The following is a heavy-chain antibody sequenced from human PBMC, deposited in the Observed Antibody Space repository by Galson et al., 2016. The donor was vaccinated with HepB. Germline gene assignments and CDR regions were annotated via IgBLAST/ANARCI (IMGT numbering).Heavy chain of an antibody. CDR2: IYYSGGST. CDR3: ARVRIAAAENSYFFDS. D-gene: IGHD6-25*01. Sequence: SETLSLTCTVSGVSLSSYYWSWIRQPPGKGLEWIGYIYYSGGSTNYNPSLKSRVTIPVDTLKNQFSLKLSSVTAADTAVYFCARVRIAAAENSYFFDSWGQGTLVTVSS. V-gene: IGHV4-59*01. CDR1: GVSLSSYY. J-gene: IGHJ4*02.